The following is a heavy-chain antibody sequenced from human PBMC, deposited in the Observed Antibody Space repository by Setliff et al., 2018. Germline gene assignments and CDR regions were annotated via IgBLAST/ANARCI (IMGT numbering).Heavy chain of an antibody. CDR1: GYTFTGYY. CDR3: ARDGGGDSDAFDI. CDR2: INPSSGAT. D-gene: IGHD3-16*01. V-gene: IGHV1-2*06. J-gene: IGHJ3*02. Sequence: EASVKVSCKASGYTFTGYYMYWVRQAPGQGLEWMGRINPSSGATIYAQKFQGRVTMTSDTSISTAYMELGRLRSDDTAVYFCARDGGGDSDAFDIWGQGTMVTV.